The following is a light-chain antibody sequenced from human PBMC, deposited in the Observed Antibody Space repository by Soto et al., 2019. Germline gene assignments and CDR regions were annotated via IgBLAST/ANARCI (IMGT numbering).Light chain of an antibody. J-gene: IGKJ1*01. CDR3: QQHGSSPPSLT. CDR1: QSVSSSY. Sequence: ETVLTQSPGTLSLSPGERATLFCRASQSVSSSYLAWYQQKPGQAPRLLIYGASSRATGIPDRFSGSGSGTDFTLTISRLEPEDFAVYYCQQHGSSPPSLTFGQGTKVEIK. V-gene: IGKV3-20*01. CDR2: GAS.